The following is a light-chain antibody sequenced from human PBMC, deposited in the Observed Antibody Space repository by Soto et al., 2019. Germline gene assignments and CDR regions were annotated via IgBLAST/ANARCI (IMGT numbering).Light chain of an antibody. CDR3: RQALQSSWT. CDR1: QSLLHSDGHNY. Sequence: DLVMTQSPLSLPVTPGEPATISCRSSQSLLHSDGHNYLDWYVQKPGQSPQLLIYLGSLRASGVPDRFSGSGSGTDFTLIISRVEAEDVGLYYCRQALQSSWTFGQGTKVEIK. J-gene: IGKJ1*01. CDR2: LGS. V-gene: IGKV2-28*01.